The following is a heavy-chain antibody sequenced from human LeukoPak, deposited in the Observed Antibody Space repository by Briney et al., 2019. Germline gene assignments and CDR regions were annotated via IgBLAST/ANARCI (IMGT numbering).Heavy chain of an antibody. V-gene: IGHV1-2*02. CDR2: IYRNSGGT. D-gene: IGHD1-1*01. CDR1: GYTFTGYY. CDR3: ASGFRGQLGYFDY. J-gene: IGHJ4*02. Sequence: ASVKVSCKASGYTFTGYYMHWVRQAPGQGLEWMGWIYRNSGGTNYAQKFQGRVTMTRDTSISTAYMELSRLRSDDTAVYYCASGFRGQLGYFDYWGQGTLVTVSS.